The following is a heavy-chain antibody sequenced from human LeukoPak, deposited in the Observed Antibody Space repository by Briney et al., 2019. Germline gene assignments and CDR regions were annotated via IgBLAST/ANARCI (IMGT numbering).Heavy chain of an antibody. CDR1: GFTFSSYG. CDR2: IRYDGSNE. J-gene: IGHJ4*02. V-gene: IGHV3-30*02. D-gene: IGHD3-22*01. Sequence: PGGSLRLSCAASGFTFSSYGMHWVRQAPGKGLEWVSFIRYDGSNEYYADSVRGRFTISRDNAKNSVYLQMNSLRAEDTAVYYCARDSREFRVYLDSSGYFGIDHWGQGILVTVSS. CDR3: ARDSREFRVYLDSSGYFGIDH.